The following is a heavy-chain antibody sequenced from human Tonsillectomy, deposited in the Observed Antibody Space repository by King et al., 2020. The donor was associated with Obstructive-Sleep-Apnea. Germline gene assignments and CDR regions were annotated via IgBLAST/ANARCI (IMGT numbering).Heavy chain of an antibody. D-gene: IGHD6-19*01. V-gene: IGHV4-59*01. CDR2: IYYSGST. Sequence: VQLQESGPGLVKPSETLSLTCTVSGGSISSYYWSWIRQPPGKGLEWIGYIYYSGSTNYNPSLKSRVTISVDTSKNQFSLKLSSVTAADSAVYYCARDSSGWAYYFDYWGQGPLVTVSS. J-gene: IGHJ4*02. CDR3: ARDSSGWAYYFDY. CDR1: GGSISSYY.